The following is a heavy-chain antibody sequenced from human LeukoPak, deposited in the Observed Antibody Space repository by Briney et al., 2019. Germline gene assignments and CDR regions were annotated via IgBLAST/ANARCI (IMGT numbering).Heavy chain of an antibody. V-gene: IGHV3-33*01. CDR3: ARGGIAARPNYYYYYMDV. D-gene: IGHD6-6*01. CDR1: GFSFSSYG. J-gene: IGHJ6*03. Sequence: PGGSLRLSCAASGFSFSSYGMHWVRQAPGKGLEWVAVIWYDGTNKYYADSVKGRFTISRDNSKNTLYLQMNSLRAEDTAVYYCARGGIAARPNYYYYYMDVWGKGTTVTVSS. CDR2: IWYDGTNK.